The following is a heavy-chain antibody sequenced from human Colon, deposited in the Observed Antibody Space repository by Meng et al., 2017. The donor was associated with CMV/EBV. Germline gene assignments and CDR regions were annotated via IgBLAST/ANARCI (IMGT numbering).Heavy chain of an antibody. CDR1: GFPFSDSL. Sequence: GGSLRLSCAASGFPFSDSLMHWVRQAPGKGLEWVGRIKTKGDNYGTTHGASVTGRFTISRDDSKNMAYLQMNNLKTEDTAMYYCARGLELPDYWGQGTLVTVSS. CDR2: IKTKGDNYGT. D-gene: IGHD1-7*01. CDR3: ARGLELPDY. J-gene: IGHJ4*02. V-gene: IGHV3-73*01.